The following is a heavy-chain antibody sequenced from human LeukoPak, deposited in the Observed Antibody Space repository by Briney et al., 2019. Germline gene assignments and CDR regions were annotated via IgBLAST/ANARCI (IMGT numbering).Heavy chain of an antibody. CDR2: IYYSGST. D-gene: IGHD3-22*01. J-gene: IGHJ4*02. CDR1: GGSISSSSYY. V-gene: IGHV4-61*05. CDR3: ARVGNYDSSGYYYYFDY. Sequence: SETLSLTCTVSGGSISSSSYYWDWIRQPPGKGLEWIGYIYYSGSTNYNPSLKSRVTISVDTSKNQFSLKLSSVTAADTAVYYCARVGNYDSSGYYYYFDYWGQGTLVTVSS.